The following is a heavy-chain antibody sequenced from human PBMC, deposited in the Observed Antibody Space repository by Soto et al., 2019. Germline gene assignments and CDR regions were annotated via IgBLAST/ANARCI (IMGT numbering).Heavy chain of an antibody. CDR3: ASRPPRANWLGVFDS. CDR1: GGSLNSYY. CDR2: VPSTGST. J-gene: IGHJ4*02. Sequence: PSETLSLTCTVSGGSLNSYYWTWIRQSPGKGLEWIGYVPSTGSTNYNPSLTSRVTMSLDTSTNQFSLRVTSVTTADTAVYYCASRPPRANWLGVFDSWSQGKLVTVSS. V-gene: IGHV4-59*01. D-gene: IGHD5-12*01.